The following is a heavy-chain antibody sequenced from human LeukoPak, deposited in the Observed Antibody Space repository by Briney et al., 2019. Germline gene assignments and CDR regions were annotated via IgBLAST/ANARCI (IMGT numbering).Heavy chain of an antibody. CDR1: GFSYGDST. D-gene: IGHD3-10*01. Sequence: SLRLSCTASGFSYGDSTITWVHQAPGKGLECVSFIRSKAYGGTTEYSASVKGRFTISRDDSKSIAYLQMNSLKTEDTAVYYCTLYNYYGSGTYSYWGQGTLVTVSS. CDR2: IRSKAYGGTT. CDR3: TLYNYYGSGTYSY. V-gene: IGHV3-49*04. J-gene: IGHJ4*02.